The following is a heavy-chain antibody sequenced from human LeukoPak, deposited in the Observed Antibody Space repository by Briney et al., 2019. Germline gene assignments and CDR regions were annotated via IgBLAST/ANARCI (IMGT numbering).Heavy chain of an antibody. Sequence: SETLSLTCAVYGGSFIDYYWSWIRRPPEKGLEWIGEINHSGSTDYNPSLKSRVTISVDTSNNQFSLKLTSVTAADTAVYYCARWVGATRFDYWGQGILVTVSS. CDR1: GGSFIDYY. J-gene: IGHJ4*02. CDR2: INHSGST. D-gene: IGHD1-26*01. CDR3: ARWVGATRFDY. V-gene: IGHV4-34*01.